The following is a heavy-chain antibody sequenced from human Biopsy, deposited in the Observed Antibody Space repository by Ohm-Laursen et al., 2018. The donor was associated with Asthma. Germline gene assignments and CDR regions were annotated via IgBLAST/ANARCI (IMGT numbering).Heavy chain of an antibody. J-gene: IGHJ6*02. V-gene: IGHV1-69*01. CDR1: GYTFISYA. CDR2: ISPIFGSI. Sequence: SSVKVSCKASGYTFISYAIHWVRQAPGQGLEWMGGISPIFGSIKYAEKFQGRVTLTADVFTNTVHMELTSLRSDDTAVLYCAKASCYYFSCDLDVWGQGTTVSVSS. CDR3: AKASCYYFSCDLDV.